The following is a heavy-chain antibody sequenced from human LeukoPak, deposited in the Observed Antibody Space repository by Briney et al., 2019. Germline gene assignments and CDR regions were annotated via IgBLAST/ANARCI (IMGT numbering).Heavy chain of an antibody. J-gene: IGHJ4*02. CDR2: IGNSGNTI. Sequence: GGSLRLSCAASGFTFSSYEMNWVRQAPGKGLEWVSYIGNSGNTIYYADSVKGRFTIARDNAKNSLYLQMNSLRAEDTAVYYCAKETTTDEDSYYFDYWGQGTLVTVSS. V-gene: IGHV3-48*03. D-gene: IGHD4-11*01. CDR3: AKETTTDEDSYYFDY. CDR1: GFTFSSYE.